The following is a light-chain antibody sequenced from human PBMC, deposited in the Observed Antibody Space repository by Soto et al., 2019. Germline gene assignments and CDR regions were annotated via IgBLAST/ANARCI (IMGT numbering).Light chain of an antibody. CDR1: QDIAGY. CDR2: AAS. Sequence: EMQVSQSPSSVCASVGDRVTITCRASQDIAGYLAWYQHIPGRAPELLIHAASSLQSGVPSRFSGSGSGTDFTLTINSLQPEDFATYYCQQAYSFPITFGQGTRLEIK. J-gene: IGKJ5*01. CDR3: QQAYSFPIT. V-gene: IGKV1D-12*01.